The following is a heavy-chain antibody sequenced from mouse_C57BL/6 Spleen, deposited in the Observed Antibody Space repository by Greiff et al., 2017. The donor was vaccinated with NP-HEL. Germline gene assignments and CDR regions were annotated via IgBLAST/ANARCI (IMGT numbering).Heavy chain of an antibody. V-gene: IGHV1-52*01. J-gene: IGHJ2*01. D-gene: IGHD2-4*01. CDR2: IDPSDSET. CDR1: GYTFTSYW. Sequence: QVQLQQPGAELVRPGSSVKLSCKASGYTFTSYWMHWVKQRPIQGLEWIGNIDPSDSETHYNQKFKDKATLTVDKSSSTAYMQLSSLTSEDSAVYCCARNYDGGYYFDYWGQGTTLTVSS. CDR3: ARNYDGGYYFDY.